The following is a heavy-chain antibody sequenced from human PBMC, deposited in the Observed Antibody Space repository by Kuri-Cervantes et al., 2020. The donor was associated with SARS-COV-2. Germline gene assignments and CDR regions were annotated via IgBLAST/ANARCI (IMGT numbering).Heavy chain of an antibody. CDR1: GFTFSSFP. D-gene: IGHD2/OR15-2a*01. Sequence: ETLSLTCAASGFTFSSFPMSWVRQAPGKGLEWVSGISGSGANTYYADSVKGWFTISRDNSKNTLYLQMNSLRAEDTAVYYCVKDSRVYYFDYWGQGTLVTDSS. CDR3: VKDSRVYYFDY. V-gene: IGHV3-23*01. CDR2: ISGSGANT. J-gene: IGHJ4*02.